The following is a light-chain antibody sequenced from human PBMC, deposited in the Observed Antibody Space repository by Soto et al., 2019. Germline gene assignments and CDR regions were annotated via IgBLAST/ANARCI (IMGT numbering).Light chain of an antibody. CDR1: KLGDRF. Sequence: SSELTQSPSVSVSPGQTASITCSGDKLGDRFAYWYQQKPGQSPVVVIYEDRKRPSGIPERFSGSNSGNTATLTISGTQATDEADYYCQAWDSSSVVFGGGTKLTVL. V-gene: IGLV3-1*01. CDR2: EDR. J-gene: IGLJ2*01. CDR3: QAWDSSSVV.